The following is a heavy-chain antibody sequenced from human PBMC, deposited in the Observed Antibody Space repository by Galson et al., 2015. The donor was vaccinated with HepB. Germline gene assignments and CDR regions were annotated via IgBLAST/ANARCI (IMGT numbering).Heavy chain of an antibody. D-gene: IGHD5-24*01. CDR1: GYTFTSYG. V-gene: IGHV1-18*01. Sequence: SVKVSCKASGYTFTSYGISWVRQAPGQGLEWMGWISAYDGNTNYAQKLQGRVTMTTDTSTSTAYMELRSLRSDDTAVYYRAREGYNAPLSDYWGQGTLVTVSS. CDR3: AREGYNAPLSDY. CDR2: ISAYDGNT. J-gene: IGHJ4*02.